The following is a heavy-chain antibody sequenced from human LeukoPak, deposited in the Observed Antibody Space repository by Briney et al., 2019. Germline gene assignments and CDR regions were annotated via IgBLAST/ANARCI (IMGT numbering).Heavy chain of an antibody. D-gene: IGHD3-22*01. CDR3: ARVRRDSSGLSVFDY. J-gene: IGHJ4*02. CDR2: IIPILGIA. V-gene: IGHV1-69*04. CDR1: GGTFSSYA. Sequence: ASVKVSCKASGGTFSSYAISWVRQAPGQGLEWMGRIIPILGIANYAQKFQGRVTITADKSTSTAYMELSSLRSEDTAVYHCARVRRDSSGLSVFDYWGQGTLVTVSS.